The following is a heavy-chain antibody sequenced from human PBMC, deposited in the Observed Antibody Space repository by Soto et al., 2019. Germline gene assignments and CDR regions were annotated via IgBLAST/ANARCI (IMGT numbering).Heavy chain of an antibody. CDR2: MYYSGST. J-gene: IGHJ4*02. Sequence: SETLSLTCSVSGVSISSGGYYWTWIRLRAGGGLEWIGDMYYSGSTNYNPSLKGRFTISRDNAKNSLFLQMNSLRAEDTAVYYCLVYYYASSAYPYWGQGTLVTVSS. CDR3: LVYYYASSAYPY. V-gene: IGHV4-31*08. D-gene: IGHD3-22*01. CDR1: GVSISSGGYY.